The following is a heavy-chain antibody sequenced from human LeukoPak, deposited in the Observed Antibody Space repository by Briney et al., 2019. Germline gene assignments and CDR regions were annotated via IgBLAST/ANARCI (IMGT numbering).Heavy chain of an antibody. CDR3: ARDRRLGGYSYGYFDY. CDR1: GGSISSYY. CDR2: IYTSGST. Sequence: SETLSLTCTVSGGSISSYYWSWIRQPAGKGLEWIGRIYTSGSTNYNPSLKSRVTISVDTSKNQFSLKLSSVTAADTAVYYCARDRRLGGYSYGYFDYWGQGTLVTVSS. V-gene: IGHV4-4*07. D-gene: IGHD5-18*01. J-gene: IGHJ4*02.